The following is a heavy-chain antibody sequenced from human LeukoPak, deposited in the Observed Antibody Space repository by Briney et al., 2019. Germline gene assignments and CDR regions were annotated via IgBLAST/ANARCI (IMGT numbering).Heavy chain of an antibody. D-gene: IGHD5-12*01. CDR1: GFRFSDYY. CDR2: ITNSGSNI. Sequence: PGGSLRLSCAASGFRFSDYYMSWIRQAPGKGLEWVSYITNSGSNIYYANSVKGRSTISRDNVQKSLYLQMGSLRAEYTAVYYCARDRGIVATNTGYYFDYWGQGTLLTVSS. J-gene: IGHJ4*02. V-gene: IGHV3-11*01. CDR3: ARDRGIVATNTGYYFDY.